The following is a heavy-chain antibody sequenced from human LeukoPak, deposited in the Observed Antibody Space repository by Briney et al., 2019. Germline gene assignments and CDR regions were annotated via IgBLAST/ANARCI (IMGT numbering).Heavy chain of an antibody. D-gene: IGHD2-21*01. V-gene: IGHV3-74*01. CDR3: LTIVETDLDAFDI. CDR1: GFTFSSYW. CDR2: IKSDGSN. Sequence: GGSLRLSCAASGFTFSSYWMHWVRQAPGKGLVWVSRIKSDGSNYYADSVKGRFTIFRDNAKNTLYLQMNSLRAEDTAVYYCLTIVETDLDAFDIWGQGTKVTVSS. J-gene: IGHJ3*02.